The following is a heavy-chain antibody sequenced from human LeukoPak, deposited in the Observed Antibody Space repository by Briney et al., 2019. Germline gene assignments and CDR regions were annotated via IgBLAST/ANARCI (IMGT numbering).Heavy chain of an antibody. CDR1: GGSFTSRSFY. V-gene: IGHV4-39*01. J-gene: IGHJ6*03. Sequence: SETLSLTCTVSGGSFTSRSFYWGWIRQPPGKGLDWIGNFDCSGSTYYKPTLKSRVAISVDTSKGQFPLNMNSVTAADTAVYCARLRDYGGLNFYYYMDAWGLGTAVTVSS. CDR3: ARLRDYGGLNFYYYMDA. D-gene: IGHD4-23*01. CDR2: FDCSGST.